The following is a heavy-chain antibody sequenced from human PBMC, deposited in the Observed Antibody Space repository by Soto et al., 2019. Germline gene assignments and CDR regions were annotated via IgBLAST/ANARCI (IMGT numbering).Heavy chain of an antibody. CDR2: IIPILGIA. Sequence: QVQLVQSGAEVKKPGSSVKVSCKSSGGTFSSYTISWVRQAPGQWLEWIGRIIPILGIANFAQQFQGSVTITADKTTSTDYMELSSLRSEETSVYYCARGTLPTVGFDYWGPGTLVTVSS. D-gene: IGHD4-4*01. CDR3: ARGTLPTVGFDY. CDR1: GGTFSSYT. J-gene: IGHJ4*02. V-gene: IGHV1-69*02.